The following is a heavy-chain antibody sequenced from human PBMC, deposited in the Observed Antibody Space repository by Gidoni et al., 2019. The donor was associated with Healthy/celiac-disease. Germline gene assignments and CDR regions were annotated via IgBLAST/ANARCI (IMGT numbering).Heavy chain of an antibody. V-gene: IGHV3-48*03. J-gene: IGHJ4*02. CDR3: ASIWSGYRTPPREGNY. D-gene: IGHD3-3*01. Sequence: FTISRDNAKNSLYLQMNSLRAEDTAVYYCASIWSGYRTPPREGNYWGQGTLVTVSS.